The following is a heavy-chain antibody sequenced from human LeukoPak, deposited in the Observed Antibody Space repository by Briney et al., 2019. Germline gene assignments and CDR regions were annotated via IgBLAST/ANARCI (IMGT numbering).Heavy chain of an antibody. D-gene: IGHD2-2*02. CDR1: GFTFSSYW. CDR3: ARDHEYCSSTSCYRDAFDI. CDR2: IKQDGSEK. J-gene: IGHJ3*02. V-gene: IGHV3-7*01. Sequence: GGSLRLSCAASGFTFSSYWMSWVRQAPGKGLEWVANIKQDGSEKYYVDSVKGRFTISRDNAKNSLYLQMNSLRAEDTAVYYCARDHEYCSSTSCYRDAFDIWGQGTMVTVSS.